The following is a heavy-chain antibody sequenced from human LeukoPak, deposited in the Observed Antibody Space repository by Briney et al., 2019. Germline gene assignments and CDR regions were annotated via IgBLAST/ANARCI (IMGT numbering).Heavy chain of an antibody. CDR3: AKDPGYQVVYCFEY. Sequence: GGSLRLSCAASGFTFSSYSMSWVRQAPGKGLEWVSGISGSGGSTDYADSVKGRFTIFRDNSKNTLYLQMNSLRGEDTAVYYCAKDPGYQVVYCFEYWGQGTLVTVSS. CDR2: ISGSGGST. V-gene: IGHV3-23*01. CDR1: GFTFSSYS. J-gene: IGHJ4*02. D-gene: IGHD2-2*01.